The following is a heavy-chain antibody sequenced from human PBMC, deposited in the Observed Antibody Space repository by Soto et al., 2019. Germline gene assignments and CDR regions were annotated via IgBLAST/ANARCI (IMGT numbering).Heavy chain of an antibody. CDR2: IYYSGST. D-gene: IGHD6-13*01. J-gene: IGHJ4*02. CDR1: GGSISSGGYY. CDR3: ARSLGVAAAGPFDY. Sequence: SETLSLTCTVSGGSISSGGYYWSWIRQHPGKGLEWIGYIYYSGSTYYTPSLKSRVTISVDMSKNQFPLKLSSVTAADTAVYYCARSLGVAAAGPFDYGGQGTLVTVSS. V-gene: IGHV4-31*03.